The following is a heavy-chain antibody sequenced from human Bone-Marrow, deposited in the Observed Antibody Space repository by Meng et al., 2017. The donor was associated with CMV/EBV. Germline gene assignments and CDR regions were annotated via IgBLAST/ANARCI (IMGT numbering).Heavy chain of an antibody. CDR1: GFTFSSYA. V-gene: IGHV3-30-3*01. Sequence: GGSLTLSCAASGFTFSSYAMHWVRQAPGKGLEWVAVISYDGSNKYYADSVKGRFTISRDNSKNTLYLQMNSLRAEDTAVYYCAKGFIEGFYGSGSYPYYWGQGTLVTVSS. CDR2: ISYDGSNK. J-gene: IGHJ4*02. CDR3: AKGFIEGFYGSGSYPYY. D-gene: IGHD3-10*01.